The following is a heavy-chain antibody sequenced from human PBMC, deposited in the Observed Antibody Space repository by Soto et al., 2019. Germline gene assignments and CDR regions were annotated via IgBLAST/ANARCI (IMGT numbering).Heavy chain of an antibody. V-gene: IGHV3-30*18. CDR1: GFTFSSYG. CDR2: ISYDGSNK. CDR3: AKPYGDYDRTLDY. D-gene: IGHD4-17*01. Sequence: GVSLRLSCAASGFTFSSYGMHWVRQAPGKGLEWVAVISYDGSNKYYADSVKGRFTISRDNSKNTLYLQMNSLRAEDTAVYYCAKPYGDYDRTLDYWGQGTLVTVSS. J-gene: IGHJ4*02.